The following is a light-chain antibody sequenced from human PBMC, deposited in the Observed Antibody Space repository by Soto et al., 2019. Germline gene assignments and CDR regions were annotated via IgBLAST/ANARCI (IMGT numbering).Light chain of an antibody. J-gene: IGKJ3*01. CDR2: GAS. V-gene: IGKV1-9*01. CDR3: QQLFMYPPT. Sequence: IQLTQSPSSLSASVGDRVTITCRASQGIIHYLAWYQQKPGKAPKLLIYGASTLQSEVPSRFGGRGSGTDFTLTGSSLQPEDFATYYCQQLFMYPPTFGPGTKVDIK. CDR1: QGIIHY.